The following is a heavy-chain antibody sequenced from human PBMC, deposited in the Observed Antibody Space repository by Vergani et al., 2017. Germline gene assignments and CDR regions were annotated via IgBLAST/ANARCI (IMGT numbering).Heavy chain of an antibody. V-gene: IGHV3-33*01. J-gene: IGHJ5*02. CDR2: IWYDGSKE. CDR3: AGEIRGMGRFDP. Sequence: QVQLEESGGGVVQPGRSLRLSCAGSGFTLSSHAMHWVRQAPGKGLEWVAFIWYDGSKEYYADSVKGRFTISRDNSKNTLFLQLKTLRAEDTGVYYCAGEIRGMGRFDPWGQGTLVTVSS. CDR1: GFTLSSHA. D-gene: IGHD3-10*01.